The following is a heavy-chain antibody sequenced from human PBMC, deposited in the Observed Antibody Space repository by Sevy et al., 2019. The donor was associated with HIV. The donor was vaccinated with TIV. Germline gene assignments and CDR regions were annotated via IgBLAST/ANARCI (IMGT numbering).Heavy chain of an antibody. V-gene: IGHV1-69*06. CDR2: IIPIFGTA. Sequence: ASVKVSCKASGGTFSSYAISWVRQAPGQGLEWMGGIIPIFGTANYAQKFQGRVTITADKSTNTAYMELSSLRSEDTAVYYCARGASNYYMDVWGKGTTVTVSS. CDR3: ARGASNYYMDV. J-gene: IGHJ6*03. D-gene: IGHD4-4*01. CDR1: GGTFSSYA.